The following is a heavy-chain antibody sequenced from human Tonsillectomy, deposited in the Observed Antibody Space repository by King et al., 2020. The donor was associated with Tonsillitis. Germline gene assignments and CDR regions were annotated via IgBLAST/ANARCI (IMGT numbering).Heavy chain of an antibody. J-gene: IGHJ2*01. CDR2: IKQDGSEK. CDR3: ARDRGIVVVVPATRGYFDL. V-gene: IGHV3-7*03. CDR1: GFTFSGYW. D-gene: IGHD2-15*01. Sequence: VQLVESGGGLVQPGGSLRLSCAASGFTFSGYWMSWVRQAPGTGLEWVANIKQDGSEKYSVDSVKGRFTISRDNAKNSLYLQMNSLRAEDTAVYFCARDRGIVVVVPATRGYFDLWGRGTLVTVSS.